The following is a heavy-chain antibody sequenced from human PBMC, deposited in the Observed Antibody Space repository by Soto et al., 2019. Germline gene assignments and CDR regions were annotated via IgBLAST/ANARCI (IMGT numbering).Heavy chain of an antibody. D-gene: IGHD1-7*01. Sequence: NPSETLSLTCAVSGYSISSGYYWGWIRQPPGKGLEWIGSIYHSRSTYYNPSLKSRVTISVDTSKNQFSLKLSSVTAADTAVYYCASVELELYFDYWGQGTLVTVSS. CDR2: IYHSRST. CDR1: GYSISSGYY. V-gene: IGHV4-38-2*01. CDR3: ASVELELYFDY. J-gene: IGHJ4*02.